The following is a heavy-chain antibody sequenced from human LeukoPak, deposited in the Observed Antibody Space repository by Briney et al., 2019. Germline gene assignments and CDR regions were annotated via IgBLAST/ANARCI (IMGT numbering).Heavy chain of an antibody. Sequence: ASVKVSCKASGGTFSSFAISWVRQAPGQGLEWMGGIIPIFGTANYAQKFQGRVTITADESTSTAYMELSSLRSEDTAVYYCARGGLGYCSSTSCHENYYYGMDVWGKGTTVTVSS. D-gene: IGHD2-2*01. CDR1: GGTFSSFA. J-gene: IGHJ6*04. V-gene: IGHV1-69*13. CDR3: ARGGLGYCSSTSCHENYYYGMDV. CDR2: IIPIFGTA.